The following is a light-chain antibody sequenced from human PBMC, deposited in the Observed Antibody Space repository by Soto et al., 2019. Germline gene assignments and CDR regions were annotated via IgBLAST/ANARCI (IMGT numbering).Light chain of an antibody. Sequence: EIVMTQSPATLSVSPGERATLSCRASQSVSSKLARYQQKPGQAPRLLIYGASTRATGIPARFSGSGSETEFTLTISSLQSEDFAVYYCQEYKYSKKFGQGTKVDIK. J-gene: IGKJ1*01. CDR2: GAS. CDR1: QSVSSK. V-gene: IGKV3-15*01. CDR3: QEYKYSKK.